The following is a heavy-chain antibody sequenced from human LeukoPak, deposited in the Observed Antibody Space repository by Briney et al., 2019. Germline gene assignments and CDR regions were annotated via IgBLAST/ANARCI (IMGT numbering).Heavy chain of an antibody. CDR1: GFTFSSFG. J-gene: IGHJ4*02. CDR2: ISSTGGTA. D-gene: IGHD4-17*01. CDR3: AKATSVTTLFDY. V-gene: IGHV3-23*01. Sequence: GGSLRLSCAASGFTFSSFGMSWVRQAPGKGLEWVSAISSTGGTAYYADSVKGRFTISRDNSKNTLYLQMNSLRAEDTAIYYCAKATSVTTLFDYWGQGTLVTVSS.